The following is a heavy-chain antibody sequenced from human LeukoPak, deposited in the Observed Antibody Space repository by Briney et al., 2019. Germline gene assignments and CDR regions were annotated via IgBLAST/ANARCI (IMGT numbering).Heavy chain of an antibody. CDR1: GYTFTSYY. CDR3: ARDYSTAIAVAGSNYFDY. J-gene: IGHJ4*02. D-gene: IGHD6-19*01. Sequence: ASVKVSCKASGYTFTSYYMHWVRQAPGQGLEWMGIINPSGGSTSYAQKFQGRVTMTRDTSTSTVYMELSSLRSEDTAVYYCARDYSTAIAVAGSNYFDYWGQGTLVTVSS. V-gene: IGHV1-46*01. CDR2: INPSGGST.